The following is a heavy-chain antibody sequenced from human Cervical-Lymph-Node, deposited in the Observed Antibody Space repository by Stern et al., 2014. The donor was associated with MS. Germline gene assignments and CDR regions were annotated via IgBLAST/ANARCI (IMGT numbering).Heavy chain of an antibody. CDR3: AGLAPGYTGWFDP. D-gene: IGHD2-2*02. J-gene: IGHJ5*02. V-gene: IGHV4-59*08. Sequence: QLQLQESGPGLVKPSETLSLTCTVSGGSVTTFYWSWIRQPPGGGLEWIGYVHYSGTVNFNPSLRGRVTISLDTSMNQIPLKLDSVTATDTAIYYCAGLAPGYTGWFDPWSQGTLVSVSS. CDR2: VHYSGTV. CDR1: GGSVTTFY.